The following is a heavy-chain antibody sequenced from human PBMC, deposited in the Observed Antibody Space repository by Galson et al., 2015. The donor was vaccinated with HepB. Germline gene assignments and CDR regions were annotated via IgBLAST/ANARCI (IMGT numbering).Heavy chain of an antibody. V-gene: IGHV3-9*01. Sequence: SLRLSCATSGFTFADHAMHWVRQAPGKGLEWVSGISWNSDNIGYADSVKGRFTISRDNAKSSLYLQMNSLRAEDTAFYYCAKETSYDSSGYSWGYYFDYWGQGTLVTVSS. CDR2: ISWNSDNI. CDR3: AKETSYDSSGYSWGYYFDY. D-gene: IGHD3-22*01. CDR1: GFTFADHA. J-gene: IGHJ4*02.